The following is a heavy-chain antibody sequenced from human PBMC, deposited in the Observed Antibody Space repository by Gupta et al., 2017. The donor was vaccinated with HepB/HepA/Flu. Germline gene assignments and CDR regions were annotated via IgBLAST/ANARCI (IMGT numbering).Heavy chain of an antibody. CDR3: ARHFEYGYCSSTSCYQAFDY. J-gene: IGHJ4*02. D-gene: IGHD2-2*01. Sequence: SLKISCKGSGYSFTSYWIGWVRQMPEKGLEWMGIIYPVDSDTRYSPSFQGQVTISADKSISTAYLQWSSLKASETAMYYCARHFEYGYCSSTSCYQAFDYWGQGTLVTVSS. V-gene: IGHV5-51*01. CDR2: IYPVDSDT. CDR1: GYSFTSYW.